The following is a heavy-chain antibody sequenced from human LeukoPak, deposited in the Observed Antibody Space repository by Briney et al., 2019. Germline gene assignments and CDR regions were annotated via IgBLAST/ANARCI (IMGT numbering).Heavy chain of an antibody. J-gene: IGHJ4*02. CDR3: ARDGWPAFDY. Sequence: SQTLSLTCAISGDSVSSNTAAWNWIRQSPSGGLEWLGRTFYRSKWYNDYAVSVKSRITINPDTSKNQFSLRLNSVTPEDTAVYFCARDGWPAFDYWGQGTLVTVSS. CDR2: TFYRSKWYN. V-gene: IGHV6-1*01. D-gene: IGHD2-15*01. CDR1: GDSVSSNTAA.